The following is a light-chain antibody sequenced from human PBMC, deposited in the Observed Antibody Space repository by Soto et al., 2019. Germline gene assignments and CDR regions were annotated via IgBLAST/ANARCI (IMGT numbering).Light chain of an antibody. CDR2: DVN. V-gene: IGLV2-11*01. J-gene: IGLJ3*02. Sequence: QSALTQPRSVSGSPGQSVAISCTGTNSDVSWYQHHPGKAPKRIIYDVNKQPSGVPDRFSGSKSGNTAYLTISGLQAEDEADYYCSSYEGSHTWVFGGGTKPTVL. CDR1: NSDV. CDR3: SSYEGSHTWV.